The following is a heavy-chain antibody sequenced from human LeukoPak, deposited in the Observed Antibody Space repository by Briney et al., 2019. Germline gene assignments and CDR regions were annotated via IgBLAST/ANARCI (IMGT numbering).Heavy chain of an antibody. CDR3: ARDYAFALWDFDY. Sequence: GGSLRLSCAASGFTFSSYWMHWVRQAPGKGLVWVSNINSDGSTITYADSVKGRFTISRDNAENTLYLQMNSLRAEDTAVYYCARDYAFALWDFDYWGQGTLVTVSS. CDR1: GFTFSSYW. J-gene: IGHJ4*02. D-gene: IGHD2-21*01. CDR2: INSDGSTI. V-gene: IGHV3-74*01.